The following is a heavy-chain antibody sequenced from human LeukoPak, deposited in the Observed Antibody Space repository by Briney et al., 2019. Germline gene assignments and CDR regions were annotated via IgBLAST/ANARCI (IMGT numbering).Heavy chain of an antibody. CDR2: INTNTGNP. Sequence: GASVKVSCKASGYTFTSYAMNWVRQAPGQGLEWMGWINTNTGNPMYAQGFTGRFVFSLDTSVSTAYLQISRLEAEDSAVYYCARELNYSNDYWGQGTLVTVSS. CDR1: GYTFTSYA. D-gene: IGHD4-11*01. CDR3: ARELNYSNDY. J-gene: IGHJ4*02. V-gene: IGHV7-4-1*02.